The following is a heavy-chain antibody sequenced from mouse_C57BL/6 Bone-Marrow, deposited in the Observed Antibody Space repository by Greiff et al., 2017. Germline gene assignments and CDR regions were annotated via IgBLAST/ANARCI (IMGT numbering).Heavy chain of an antibody. CDR1: GYTFTSYW. Sequence: QVQLQQPGAELVKPGASVKMSCKASGYTFTSYWITWVKQRPGQGLEWIGGIYPTSGRTNYNEKFKGKAILTVDTSSNTAYMQLSSLTSEDSAVFYCARSSPLGRGVDFWGQGTALTVTS. V-gene: IGHV1-55*01. J-gene: IGHJ2*01. CDR2: IYPTSGRT. CDR3: ARSSPLGRGVDF. D-gene: IGHD4-1*01.